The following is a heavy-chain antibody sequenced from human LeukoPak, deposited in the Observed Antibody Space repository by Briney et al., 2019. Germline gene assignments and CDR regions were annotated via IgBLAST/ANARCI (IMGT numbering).Heavy chain of an antibody. Sequence: GGSLRLSCAASGFTFSSYGMHWVRQAPGKGLEWVAVIWYEGSNKYYADSVKGRFTISRDNSKNPLYLQMNSLRAEDTAVYYCARGEREQLVLGYFDYWGQGTVVTVSS. CDR1: GFTFSSYG. J-gene: IGHJ4*02. CDR3: ARGEREQLVLGYFDY. V-gene: IGHV3-33*01. D-gene: IGHD6-13*01. CDR2: IWYEGSNK.